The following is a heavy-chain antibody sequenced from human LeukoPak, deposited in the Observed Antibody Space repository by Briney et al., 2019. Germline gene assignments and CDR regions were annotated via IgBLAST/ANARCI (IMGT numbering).Heavy chain of an antibody. Sequence: GGSLRLSCAASGFIFNNSAMHWVRQAPGKGLEWLAVISYDGNNEYYPDSVKGRFTISRDNSKKTLYLQMNSLRAEDTAVYYCARDSSATLHSWGQGTLVTVSS. V-gene: IGHV3-30-3*01. CDR3: ARDSSATLHS. CDR2: ISYDGNNE. D-gene: IGHD5/OR15-5a*01. CDR1: GFIFNNSA. J-gene: IGHJ4*02.